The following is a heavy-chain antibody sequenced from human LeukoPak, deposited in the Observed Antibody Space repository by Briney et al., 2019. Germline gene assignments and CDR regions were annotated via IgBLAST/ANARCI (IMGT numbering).Heavy chain of an antibody. CDR2: INPNSGGT. V-gene: IGHV1-2*02. J-gene: IGHJ4*02. CDR1: GYTFTSYY. D-gene: IGHD3-22*01. Sequence: ASVKVSCKASGYTFTSYYMHWVRQAPGQGLEWMGWINPNSGGTNYAQKFQGRVTMTRDTSISTAYMELSRLRSDDTAVYYCARGPRYYYDSSGYHPLPFDYWGRGTLVAVSS. CDR3: ARGPRYYYDSSGYHPLPFDY.